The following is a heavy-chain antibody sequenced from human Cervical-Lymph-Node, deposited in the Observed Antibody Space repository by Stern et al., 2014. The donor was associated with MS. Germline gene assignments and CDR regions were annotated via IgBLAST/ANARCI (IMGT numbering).Heavy chain of an antibody. CDR3: ALSSETSDRWYSLGYDL. V-gene: IGHV1-69*01. D-gene: IGHD6-13*01. Sequence: VQLVESGAEVKKPGSSVKVYCKASGGNFSKFPSSWVRQAPGQGLEWMGGIFPVFGTPTYAQEFRGRFTITADVSTSTVYMELSSLRSDDTAVYYCALSSETSDRWYSLGYDLWGQGTLVTVSS. J-gene: IGHJ5*02. CDR2: IFPVFGTP. CDR1: GGNFSKFP.